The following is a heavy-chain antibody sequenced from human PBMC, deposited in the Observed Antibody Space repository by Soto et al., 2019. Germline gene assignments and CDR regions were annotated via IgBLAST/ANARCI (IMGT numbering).Heavy chain of an antibody. J-gene: IGHJ4*02. V-gene: IGHV5-51*01. CDR1: GYSFASHW. CDR2: IYPGDSDT. D-gene: IGHD1-26*01. CDR3: ARYSGSYWHYLDF. Sequence: ESLKISCKGSGYSFASHWVAWVRQMPEKGLEWIGTIYPGDSDTKYSSAFRGHVTISADTSVSTAYLQWRSLEATDSAIYYCARYSGSYWHYLDFWGQGTLVTVSS.